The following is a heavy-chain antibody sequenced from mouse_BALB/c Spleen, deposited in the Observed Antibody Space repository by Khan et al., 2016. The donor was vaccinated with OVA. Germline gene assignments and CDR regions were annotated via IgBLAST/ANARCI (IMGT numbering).Heavy chain of an antibody. CDR3: AKGLWSYYFALDY. J-gene: IGHJ4*01. CDR2: IWGGGST. Sequence: VELVESGPGLVAPSQSLSITCTVSGFSLTDYGVSWIRQPPGKGLVWLGVIWGGGSTYYNSALKSRLSISKDNSKSQVFLKMNSLQTDDTAMYYCAKGLWSYYFALDYWGQGTSVTVAS. D-gene: IGHD3-1*01. V-gene: IGHV2-6-5*01. CDR1: GFSLTDYG.